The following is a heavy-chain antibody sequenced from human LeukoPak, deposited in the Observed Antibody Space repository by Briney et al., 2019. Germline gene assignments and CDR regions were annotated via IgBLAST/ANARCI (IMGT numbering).Heavy chain of an antibody. J-gene: IGHJ4*02. Sequence: GRSLRLSCAASGFTFSSYGMHWVRQAPGKGLEWVAVISYDGSNKYYADSVKGRFTISRDNSKNTLYLQMNSLRAEDTAVYYCANASSPQWLVQDYWGQGTLVTVSS. V-gene: IGHV3-30*18. CDR2: ISYDGSNK. D-gene: IGHD6-19*01. CDR3: ANASSPQWLVQDY. CDR1: GFTFSSYG.